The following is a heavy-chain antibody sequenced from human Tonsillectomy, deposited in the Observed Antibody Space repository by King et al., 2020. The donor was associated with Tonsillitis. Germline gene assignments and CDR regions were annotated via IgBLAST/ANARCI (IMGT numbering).Heavy chain of an antibody. J-gene: IGHJ3*02. CDR3: ASVIGDDDAFDI. Sequence: QLQESGPGLVKPSETLSLTCTVSGGSISSYCWSWIRQPPGKGLEWIGYIYYSGSTNYNPSLKSRVTISVDTSKKQFSLKLSSVTAADTAVFYCASVIGDDDAFDIWGQGTMVTVSS. D-gene: IGHD1-1*01. CDR2: IYYSGST. CDR1: GGSISSYC. V-gene: IGHV4-59*01.